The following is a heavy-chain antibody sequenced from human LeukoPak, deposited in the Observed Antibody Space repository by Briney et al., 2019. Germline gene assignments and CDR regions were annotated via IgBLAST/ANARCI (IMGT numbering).Heavy chain of an antibody. CDR1: GGSISSYY. CDR3: ARGGYYDSSGYYLPAYYFDY. Sequence: SETLSLTCTVSGGSISSYYWSWIRQPPGKGLEWIGYIYYSGSTNYNPSLKSRVTISVDTSKNQFSLKLSSVTAADTAVYYCARGGYYDSSGYYLPAYYFDYWGQGTLVTVSS. CDR2: IYYSGST. J-gene: IGHJ4*02. V-gene: IGHV4-59*01. D-gene: IGHD3-22*01.